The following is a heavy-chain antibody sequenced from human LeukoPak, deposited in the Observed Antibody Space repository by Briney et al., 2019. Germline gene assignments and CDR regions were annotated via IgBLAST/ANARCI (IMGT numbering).Heavy chain of an antibody. Sequence: GSVKVSCKASGYTFTDYYMHWVRQAPGQGLEWMGWINPNSGGTNSAQKFQGRVTMTSDTSITTAYMELSRLRSDDTAVYYCARGHIVVVTAMLYYFDYWGQGTLVTVSS. CDR2: INPNSGGT. CDR1: GYTFTDYY. D-gene: IGHD2-21*02. V-gene: IGHV1-2*02. CDR3: ARGHIVVVTAMLYYFDY. J-gene: IGHJ4*02.